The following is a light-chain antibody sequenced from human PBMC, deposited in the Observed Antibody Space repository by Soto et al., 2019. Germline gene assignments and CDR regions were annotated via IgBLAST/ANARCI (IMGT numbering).Light chain of an antibody. J-gene: IGLJ1*01. Sequence: QSALTQPASVSGSPGQSLTISCTGTSSDVGGYNYVSWYQQHPGKAPKLMIYDVSNRPSGVSNRFSGSKSGNTASLTISGLQAEDQADSYCSSYPSSSTLYVFGTGTKVTVL. CDR3: SSYPSSSTLYV. V-gene: IGLV2-14*01. CDR2: DVS. CDR1: SSDVGGYNY.